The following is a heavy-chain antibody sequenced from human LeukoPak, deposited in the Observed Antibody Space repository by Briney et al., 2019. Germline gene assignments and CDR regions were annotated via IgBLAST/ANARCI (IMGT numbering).Heavy chain of an antibody. Sequence: GGSLRLSCEASGFTFSDYYMSWFRQAPGKGLAWVSYISGSSGDTKYADSVKGRFTISRDNAKNSPYLQMNSLRDEDTAVYYCARSPSGSADYWGQGTLVTVSS. CDR2: ISGSSGDT. CDR3: ARSPSGSADY. V-gene: IGHV3-11*03. CDR1: GFTFSDYY. J-gene: IGHJ4*02. D-gene: IGHD3-22*01.